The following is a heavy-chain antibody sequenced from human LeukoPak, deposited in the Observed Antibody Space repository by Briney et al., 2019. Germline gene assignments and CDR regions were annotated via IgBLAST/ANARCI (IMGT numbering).Heavy chain of an antibody. V-gene: IGHV1-2*02. CDR1: GYTFTGYY. J-gene: IGHJ4*02. D-gene: IGHD4-23*01. Sequence: ASVKVSCKASGYTFTGYYMHWVRQAPGQGLEWMGWINPNSGGTNYAQKFQGRVTMTRDTSISTAYMELSRLRSDDTAVYYCARDSGYDGNPGDYWGQGTLVTVSS. CDR2: INPNSGGT. CDR3: ARDSGYDGNPGDY.